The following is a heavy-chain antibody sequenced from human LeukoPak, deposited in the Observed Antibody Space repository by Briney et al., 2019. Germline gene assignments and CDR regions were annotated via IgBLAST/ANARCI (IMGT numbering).Heavy chain of an antibody. J-gene: IGHJ3*02. CDR2: ISWNSGSI. Sequence: GGSLRLSCAASGFTFDDYAMHWVRQAPGKGLEWVSGISWNSGSIGYADSVKGRFTISRDNAKNSLYPQMNSLRAEDTALYYCAEERTLITMIVVTSAFDIWGQGTMVTVSS. CDR3: AEERTLITMIVVTSAFDI. V-gene: IGHV3-9*01. CDR1: GFTFDDYA. D-gene: IGHD3-22*01.